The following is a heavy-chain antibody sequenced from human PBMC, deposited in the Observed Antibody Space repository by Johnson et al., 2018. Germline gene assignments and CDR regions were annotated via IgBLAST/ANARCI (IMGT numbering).Heavy chain of an antibody. J-gene: IGHJ2*01. Sequence: VQLVESGGGLVQPGGSXRLSCAASGFTFSSSSMKWVRKAPGKGLEWVPSISSSSSYNSYADSVKGRFTITRDNAKNTLYLQMNSLRAEDKTVYYCARWHGGVYWYFDLWGRGTLVTVSS. CDR1: GFTFSSSS. CDR3: ARWHGGVYWYFDL. V-gene: IGHV3-21*01. D-gene: IGHD3-10*01. CDR2: ISSSSSYN.